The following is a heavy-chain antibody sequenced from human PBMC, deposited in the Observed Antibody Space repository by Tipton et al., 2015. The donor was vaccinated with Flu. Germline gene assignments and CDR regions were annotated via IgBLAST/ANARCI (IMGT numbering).Heavy chain of an antibody. CDR3: APTPGAVADNAGYYYGMEV. J-gene: IGHJ6*02. D-gene: IGHD6-19*01. CDR1: GITLSTFA. Sequence: SLRLSCATSGITLSTFAMSWVRQAPGKGLEWVSIISGSGDSKYFADAVKGRFDISRDNSKDTVYLHMNRLRADDTAVYYCAPTPGAVADNAGYYYGMEVRCQGTPVTVSS. CDR2: ISGSGDSK. V-gene: IGHV3-23*01.